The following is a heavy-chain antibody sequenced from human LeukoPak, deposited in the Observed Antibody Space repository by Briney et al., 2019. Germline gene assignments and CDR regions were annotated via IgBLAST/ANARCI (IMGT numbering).Heavy chain of an antibody. CDR2: ISGSGGST. D-gene: IGHD3-22*01. V-gene: IGHV3-23*01. J-gene: IGHJ4*02. CDR3: AKDPTAHYYDSSGYTG. CDR1: GFTFSSYA. Sequence: GGSLRLSCAASGFTFSSYAMSWVRQAPGKGLEWVSAISGSGGSTYYADSVKGRFTISRDNSKNTLYLQMNSLRAEDTAVYYCAKDPTAHYYDSSGYTGWGQGTLVTVSS.